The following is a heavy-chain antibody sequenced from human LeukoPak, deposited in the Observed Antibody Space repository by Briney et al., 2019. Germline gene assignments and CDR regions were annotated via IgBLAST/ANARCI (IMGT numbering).Heavy chain of an antibody. CDR2: ININTGNP. CDR3: ATDTWEY. V-gene: IGHV7-4-1*02. D-gene: IGHD1-26*01. Sequence: ASVKVSCKASGYTFTSYAMNWVRQAPGQGLEWMGWININTGNPTYVPGFTGRFVFSFDTSVTTSYLQISSLEAEDTAVYYCATDTWEYWGQGTLVTVSS. J-gene: IGHJ4*02. CDR1: GYTFTSYA.